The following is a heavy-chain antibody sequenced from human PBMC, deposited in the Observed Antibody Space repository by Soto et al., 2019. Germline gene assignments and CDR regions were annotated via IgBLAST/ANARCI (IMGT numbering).Heavy chain of an antibody. Sequence: PSETLSLTCTVSGGPISSGGYYWSWIRQHPGKGLEWIGYIYYSGSTYYNPSLKSRVTISVDTSKNQFSLKLSSVTAADTAVYYCAREWSARRDRNDWFDPWGQGTLVTVSS. CDR2: IYYSGST. CDR3: AREWSARRDRNDWFDP. D-gene: IGHD2-15*01. CDR1: GGPISSGGYY. J-gene: IGHJ5*02. V-gene: IGHV4-31*03.